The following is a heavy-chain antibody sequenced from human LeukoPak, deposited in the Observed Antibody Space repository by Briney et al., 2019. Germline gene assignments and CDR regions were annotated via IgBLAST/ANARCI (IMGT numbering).Heavy chain of an antibody. D-gene: IGHD1-26*01. CDR1: GGSFSGYY. CDR2: INHSGST. CDR3: ARGGYGSYYPRSHFDY. V-gene: IGHV4-34*01. J-gene: IGHJ4*02. Sequence: SETLSLTCAVYGGSFSGYYWSWIRQPPGKGLEWIEEINHSGSTNNNPSLKSRVTISVDTSKNQFSLKLSSVTAADTAVYYCARGGYGSYYPRSHFDYWGQGTLVTVSS.